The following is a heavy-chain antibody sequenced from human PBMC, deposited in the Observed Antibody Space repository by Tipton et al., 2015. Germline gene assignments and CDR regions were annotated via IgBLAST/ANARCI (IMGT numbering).Heavy chain of an antibody. J-gene: IGHJ4*02. CDR1: GGSISSDNSY. CDR3: ARDWTGDGYNPYN. Sequence: TLSLTCTVSGGSISSDNSYWTWTRQPAGKGLEWIGRCYTGGSTTYNPSLKSRVTISVDTSKNRFSLELSSVTAADTAVYYCARDWTGDGYNPYNWGQGTLVIVSS. CDR2: CYTGGST. V-gene: IGHV4-61*02. D-gene: IGHD5-24*01.